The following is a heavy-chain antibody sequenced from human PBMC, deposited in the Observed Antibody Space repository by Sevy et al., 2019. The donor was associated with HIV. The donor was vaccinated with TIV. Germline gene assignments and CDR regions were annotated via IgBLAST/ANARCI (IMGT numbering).Heavy chain of an antibody. CDR3: ARGPEWELTSFLSH. CDR2: ISSNGDNA. D-gene: IGHD1-26*01. Sequence: GGSLRLSCAASGFTFRTYAFHWVRQTPGRGLEWIGLISSNGDNAFYANSVRGCFTISRDNSMNTLYLQMTSVTPDDTAVYYCARGPEWELTSFLSHWGQGTLVTVSS. CDR1: GFTFRTYA. J-gene: IGHJ4*02. V-gene: IGHV3-30-3*01.